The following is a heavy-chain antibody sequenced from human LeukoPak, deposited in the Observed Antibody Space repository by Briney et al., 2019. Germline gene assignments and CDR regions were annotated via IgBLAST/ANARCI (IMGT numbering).Heavy chain of an antibody. V-gene: IGHV3-23*01. CDR2: ISGSGGST. CDR3: ARADTTGTTLSDY. Sequence: GGSLRLSCAASGFTFSSYAMSWVRQAPGKGLEWVSAISGSGGSTYYADSVKGRFTISRDNSKNTLYPQMNSLRAEDTAVYYCARADTTGTTLSDYWGQGTLVTVSS. D-gene: IGHD1-1*01. J-gene: IGHJ4*02. CDR1: GFTFSSYA.